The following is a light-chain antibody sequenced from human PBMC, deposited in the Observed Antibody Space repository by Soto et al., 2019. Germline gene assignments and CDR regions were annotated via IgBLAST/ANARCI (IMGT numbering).Light chain of an antibody. J-gene: IGLJ1*01. CDR2: DVH. Sequence: QSVLTQPASVSGSPGQSITISCTGARTDVDGHDYVSWYQQHPGQAPKLMIFDVHNRPSGVPSRFSGSKSGDTASLTISGLQAEDDGDYYCSLYTASAPFYVFGTGTKVTVL. CDR1: RTDVDGHDY. V-gene: IGLV2-14*03. CDR3: SLYTASAPFYV.